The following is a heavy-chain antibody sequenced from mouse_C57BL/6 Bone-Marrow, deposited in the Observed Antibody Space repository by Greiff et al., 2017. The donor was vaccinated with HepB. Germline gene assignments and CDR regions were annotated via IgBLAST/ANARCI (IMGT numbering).Heavy chain of an antibody. J-gene: IGHJ3*01. Sequence: EVKVVESGAELVRPGASVKLSCTASGFNIKDDYMHWVKQRPEQGLEWIGWIDPENGDTEYASKFQGKATITADTASNTAYLQLSSLTSEDTAVYYCTTEDSSVYPFAYWGQGTLVTVSA. CDR2: IDPENGDT. CDR1: GFNIKDDY. CDR3: TTEDSSVYPFAY. V-gene: IGHV14-4*01. D-gene: IGHD3-2*02.